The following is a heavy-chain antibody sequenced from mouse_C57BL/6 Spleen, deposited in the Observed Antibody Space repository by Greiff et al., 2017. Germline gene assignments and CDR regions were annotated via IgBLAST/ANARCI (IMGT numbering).Heavy chain of an antibody. V-gene: IGHV1-22*01. Sequence: VQLQQSGPELVKPGASVKMSCTASGYTFTDYNMHWVKQSHGKSLEWIGYINPNNGGTSYNQKFKGKATLTVNKSSSTAYMELRSLTSEDSAVYYCAREGWLLHAMDYWGQGTSVTVSS. CDR1: GYTFTDYN. CDR3: AREGWLLHAMDY. CDR2: INPNNGGT. D-gene: IGHD2-3*01. J-gene: IGHJ4*01.